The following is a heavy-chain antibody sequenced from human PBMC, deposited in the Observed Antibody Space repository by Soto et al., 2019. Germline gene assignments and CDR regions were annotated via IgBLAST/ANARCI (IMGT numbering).Heavy chain of an antibody. CDR1: GFTFSSYG. J-gene: IGHJ3*02. D-gene: IGHD1-26*01. Sequence: GGSLRLSCAASGFTFSSYGMHWVRQAPGKGLEWVAVIWYDGSNKYYADSVKGRFTISRDNSKKTLYLQMNSLRAEDTAVYYCARGGAAHDAFDIWGQGTMVTVSS. CDR3: ARGGAAHDAFDI. V-gene: IGHV3-33*01. CDR2: IWYDGSNK.